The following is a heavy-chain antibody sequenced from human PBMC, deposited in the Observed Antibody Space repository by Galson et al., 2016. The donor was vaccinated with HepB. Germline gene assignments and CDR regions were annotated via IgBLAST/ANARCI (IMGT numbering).Heavy chain of an antibody. D-gene: IGHD3-16*01. V-gene: IGHV3-23*01. CDR1: GFSFSTSG. J-gene: IGHJ4*02. Sequence: SLRLSCAASGFSFSTSGMSRVRQTPGRGLEWVSGITGSGDTTHYADSVKGRFTISRDNSKNTLYLYMNSLRAGDTAVYYCGKHGGFDYWGQGAPVTVAS. CDR2: ITGSGDTT. CDR3: GKHGGFDY.